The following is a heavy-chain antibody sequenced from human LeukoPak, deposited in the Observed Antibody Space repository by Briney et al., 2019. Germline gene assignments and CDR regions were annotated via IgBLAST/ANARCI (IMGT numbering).Heavy chain of an antibody. V-gene: IGHV1-18*01. D-gene: IGHD6-25*01. CDR2: ISVYNGNR. CDR3: ARERTPGSGYGVDY. CDR1: GFTFTNYG. J-gene: IGHJ4*02. Sequence: GASVKVSCKASGFTFTNYGITWVRQAPGQGLEWMGWISVYNGNRNYAQKFQGRVTMTTDTSTSTAYMELRSLRSDDTAVYYCARERTPGSGYGVDYWGQGTVVTVSS.